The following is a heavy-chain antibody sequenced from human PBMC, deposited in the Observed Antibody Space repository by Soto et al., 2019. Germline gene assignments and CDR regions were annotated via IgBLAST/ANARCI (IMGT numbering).Heavy chain of an antibody. CDR3: ARVAHSTDY. CDR1: GFSFSDYS. D-gene: IGHD5-18*01. Sequence: GGSLRLSCAASGFSFSDYSMNWVRQAPGKGLEWVSYISRYNSVIYADSVKGRFTISRDNAKNALYLQMNSLTVEDTAVYYCARVAHSTDYWGQGTLVTVSS. V-gene: IGHV3-48*01. J-gene: IGHJ4*02. CDR2: ISRYNSV.